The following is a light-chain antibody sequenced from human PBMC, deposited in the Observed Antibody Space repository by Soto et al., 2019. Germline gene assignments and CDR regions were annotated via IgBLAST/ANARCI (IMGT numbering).Light chain of an antibody. Sequence: DIQMTQSPSSLSASVGDRVTITCRASQSISSYLNWYQQKPGKVPKLLIYAASSLQSGVPSRFSGSGSGTDFTLTISVLQPEDFATYYCQQSYSTPTFGQGTKLEIK. CDR2: AAS. CDR3: QQSYSTPT. V-gene: IGKV1-39*01. CDR1: QSISSY. J-gene: IGKJ2*01.